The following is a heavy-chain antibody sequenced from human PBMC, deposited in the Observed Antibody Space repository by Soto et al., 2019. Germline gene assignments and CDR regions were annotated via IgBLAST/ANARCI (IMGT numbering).Heavy chain of an antibody. D-gene: IGHD3-16*02. Sequence: GGSLRLSCAASGFTFSSYGMHWVRQAPGKGLEWVAVIWYDGSNKYYADSVKGRFTISRDNSKNTLYLQMNSVRAEDRAVYYCARDLGLHLGELSPLDYWGQGTLVTVSS. CDR3: ARDLGLHLGELSPLDY. J-gene: IGHJ4*02. CDR1: GFTFSSYG. V-gene: IGHV3-33*01. CDR2: IWYDGSNK.